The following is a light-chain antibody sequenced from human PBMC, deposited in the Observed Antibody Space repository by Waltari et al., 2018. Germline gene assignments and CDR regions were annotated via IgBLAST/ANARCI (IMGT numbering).Light chain of an antibody. J-gene: IGKJ4*01. CDR1: QTISNW. CDR3: LQYNNFPLT. CDR2: DAS. Sequence: DIQMTQSPYTLSASVGDRVTITCRASQTISNWLAWYQQKPGKALELLIYDASTLESGVPSRFSGSGSGTEFTLTISSLQPDDFATYTCLQYNNFPLTFGGGTKVEIK. V-gene: IGKV1-5*01.